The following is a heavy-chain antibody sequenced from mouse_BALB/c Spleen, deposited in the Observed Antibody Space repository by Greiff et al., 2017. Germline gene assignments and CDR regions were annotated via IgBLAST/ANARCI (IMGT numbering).Heavy chain of an antibody. CDR3: NAWLTGSDY. Sequence: VQLQQSGAELVRSGASVKLSCTASGFNIKDYYMHWVKQRPEQGLEWIGWIDPENGDTESAPKFQGKATMTADTSSNTAYLQLSSLTSEDTAVYYCNAWLTGSDYWGQGTTLTVSS. CDR2: IDPENGDT. CDR1: GFNIKDYY. J-gene: IGHJ2*01. V-gene: IGHV14-4*02. D-gene: IGHD4-1*01.